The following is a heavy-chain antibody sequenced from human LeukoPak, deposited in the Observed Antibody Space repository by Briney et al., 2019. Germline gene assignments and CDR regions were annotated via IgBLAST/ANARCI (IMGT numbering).Heavy chain of an antibody. J-gene: IGHJ2*01. CDR3: ARGRFVLVPSLERWYFDL. CDR1: GFTLRNYD. CDR2: IGPEDDT. V-gene: IGHV3-13*01. D-gene: IGHD2-8*02. Sequence: PGGSLRLSCTASGFTLRNYDMHWVRQTTEKGLEWVSGIGPEDDTFYPDSVKGRFTISRENAKNSFYLQMNSLRAGDTAVYYCARGRFVLVPSLERWYFDLWGRGTLVTVSS.